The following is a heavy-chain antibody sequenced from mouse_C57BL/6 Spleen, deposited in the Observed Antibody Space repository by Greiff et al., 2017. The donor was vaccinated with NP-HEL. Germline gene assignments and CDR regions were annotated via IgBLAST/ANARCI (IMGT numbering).Heavy chain of an antibody. Sequence: EVQLVQSGGGLVQPGESLKLSCESNEYDFPSHDMSWVRKTPEQRLELVAAINSDGGSTYYPDTMERRFIISRDNTKKTLYLHMSSLRSEDTALYYCAGQAYENLDFDVWGTGTTVTVSS. CDR2: INSDGGST. CDR1: EYDFPSHD. J-gene: IGHJ1*03. D-gene: IGHD6-5*01. V-gene: IGHV5-2*01. CDR3: AGQAYENLDFDV.